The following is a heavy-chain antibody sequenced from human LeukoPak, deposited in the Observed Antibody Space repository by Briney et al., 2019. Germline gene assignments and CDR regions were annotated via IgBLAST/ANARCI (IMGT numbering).Heavy chain of an antibody. CDR1: GGSISSYY. CDR2: IYYSGST. J-gene: IGHJ6*02. D-gene: IGHD3-3*01. V-gene: IGHV4-59*01. Sequence: SETLSLTCTVSGGSISSYYWSWIRQPPGKGLEWIGYIYYSGSTNYNPSLKSRVTISVDTSKNQFSLKLSSVTAADMAVYYCARNVRYYDFWSGYYPSGMDVWGQGTTVTVSS. CDR3: ARNVRYYDFWSGYYPSGMDV.